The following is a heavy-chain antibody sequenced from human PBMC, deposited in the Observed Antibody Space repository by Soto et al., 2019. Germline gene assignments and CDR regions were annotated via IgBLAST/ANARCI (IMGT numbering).Heavy chain of an antibody. V-gene: IGHV5-51*01. CDR1: GYNFANYW. CDR3: AGGGVRGVITRTRDYYGMDV. Sequence: PGESLKISCKGSGYNFANYWIGWVRQMPVKGLEWMGIIYPGDSDTRYSPSFQGQVTISADKSISTAYLQWSSLKASDTAMYYCAGGGVRGVITRTRDYYGMDVWGQGTTVTVSS. CDR2: IYPGDSDT. J-gene: IGHJ6*02. D-gene: IGHD3-10*01.